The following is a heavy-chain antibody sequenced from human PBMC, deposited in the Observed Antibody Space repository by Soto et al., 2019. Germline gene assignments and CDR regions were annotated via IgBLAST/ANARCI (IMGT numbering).Heavy chain of an antibody. J-gene: IGHJ4*02. CDR1: GYTFTSYD. Sequence: QVQLVQSGAEVKKPGASVKVSCKASGYTFTSYDINWVRQATGQGLEWMGWMNPNSGNTGYAQKDQGSVTMTRNTSISTAYMELSRLRSEDTAVYYCARGTFELGMAGVNDYWGQGTLVTVSS. CDR2: MNPNSGNT. D-gene: IGHD3-16*01. V-gene: IGHV1-8*01. CDR3: ARGTFELGMAGVNDY.